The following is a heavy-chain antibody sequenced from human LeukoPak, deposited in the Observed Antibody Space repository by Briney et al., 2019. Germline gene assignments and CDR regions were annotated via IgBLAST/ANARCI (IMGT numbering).Heavy chain of an antibody. CDR3: ARDLDYGGNSIGDYYYGMDV. J-gene: IGHJ6*02. V-gene: IGHV3-33*01. D-gene: IGHD4-23*01. CDR1: GFTFSSYG. CDR2: IWYDGSNK. Sequence: PGGSLRLSCAASGFTFSSYGMHWVRQAPGKGLEWVAVIWYDGSNKYYADSVKGRFTISRDNSKNTLYLQMNSLRAEDTAVYYCARDLDYGGNSIGDYYYGMDVWGQGTTVTVSS.